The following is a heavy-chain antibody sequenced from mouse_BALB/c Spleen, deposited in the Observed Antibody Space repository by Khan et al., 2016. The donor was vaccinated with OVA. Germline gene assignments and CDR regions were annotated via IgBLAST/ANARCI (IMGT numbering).Heavy chain of an antibody. D-gene: IGHD1-1*01. CDR1: GFTFSTYG. J-gene: IGHJ3*01. Sequence: EVELVESGGDLVKPGGSLKLSCAASGFTFSTYGMSWVRQTPDKRLEWVATVSTGGSYTYYPDSVKGRFTISSGNAKNTLYLQMSGLKSEDTAMFYCTRLAYYYDSEGFAYWGQGTLVTVSA. V-gene: IGHV5-6*01. CDR3: TRLAYYYDSEGFAY. CDR2: VSTGGSYT.